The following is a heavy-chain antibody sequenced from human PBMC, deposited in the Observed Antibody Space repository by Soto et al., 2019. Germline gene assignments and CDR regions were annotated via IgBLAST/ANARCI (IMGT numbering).Heavy chain of an antibody. CDR2: ISYDGSFV. Sequence: XGSLRLSCVVSGLTFSDYGFHWVRQAPGKGLDWVAAISYDGSFVYYADSVRGRFTISRDNSRNTLDLQMNTLRHEDTAVYYCAKERGRNRNFAMDVWGQGVSVTVSS. V-gene: IGHV3-30*18. CDR3: AKERGRNRNFAMDV. J-gene: IGHJ6*02. CDR1: GLTFSDYG. D-gene: IGHD1-1*01.